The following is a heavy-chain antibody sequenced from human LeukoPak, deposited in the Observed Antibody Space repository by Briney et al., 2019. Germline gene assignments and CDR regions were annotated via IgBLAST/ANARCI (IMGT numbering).Heavy chain of an antibody. V-gene: IGHV3-23*01. CDR2: VSGSGGST. CDR1: GFTFSSYA. J-gene: IGHJ4*02. CDR3: AKQSSTAYFEY. D-gene: IGHD2-21*01. Sequence: GGSLRLSCAASGFTFSSYAMSWVRQAPGKGLEWVSAVSGSGGSTYYADSVKGRFTMSRDNSKNMLYLQMNSLGAEDTAVYYCAKQSSTAYFEYWGQGTLVTVSS.